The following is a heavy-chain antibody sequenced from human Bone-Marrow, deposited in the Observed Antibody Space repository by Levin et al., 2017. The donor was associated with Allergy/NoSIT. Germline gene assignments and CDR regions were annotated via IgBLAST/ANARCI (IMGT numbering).Heavy chain of an antibody. CDR2: FAAYNLKT. CDR1: GYTFTNYG. Sequence: ASVKVSCKASGYTFTNYGISWVRQAPGQGLEWLGWFAAYNLKTTYSQTFQGRVTMIRDTSTNTAYMELRSLRSDDTAVYYCARLWEVRIWCTGLDVWGQGTTGTVTS. D-gene: IGHD2-8*02. CDR3: ARLWEVRIWCTGLDV. J-gene: IGHJ6*02. V-gene: IGHV1-18*01.